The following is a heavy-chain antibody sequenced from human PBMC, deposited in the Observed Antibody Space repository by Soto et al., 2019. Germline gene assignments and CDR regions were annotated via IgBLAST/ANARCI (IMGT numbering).Heavy chain of an antibody. CDR3: ARDIVFVPAATPANYMDF. CDR2: IYYSGST. D-gene: IGHD2-2*01. CDR1: GGSISSYY. V-gene: IGHV4-59*01. J-gene: IGHJ6*03. Sequence: SETLSLTCTVSGGSISSYYWSWIRQPPGKGLEWIGYIYYSGSTNYNPSLKSRVTISVDTSKNQFSLKLSSVTAADTAVYYCARDIVFVPAATPANYMDFWGKGTTVTVSS.